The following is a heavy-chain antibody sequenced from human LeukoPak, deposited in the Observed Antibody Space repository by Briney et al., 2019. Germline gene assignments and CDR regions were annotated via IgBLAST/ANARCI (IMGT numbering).Heavy chain of an antibody. J-gene: IGHJ1*01. Sequence: GGSLRLSCAASGFTFDDYAMRWVRQAPGKGLEWVSGISWNSGSIGYAASVKGRFTISRDNAKNSLYLQMTSPRAEDTALYYCAKDAVGVAAMDRGFFQQWGQGTLVTVSS. D-gene: IGHD2-15*01. CDR2: ISWNSGSI. CDR1: GFTFDDYA. V-gene: IGHV3-9*01. CDR3: AKDAVGVAAMDRGFFQQ.